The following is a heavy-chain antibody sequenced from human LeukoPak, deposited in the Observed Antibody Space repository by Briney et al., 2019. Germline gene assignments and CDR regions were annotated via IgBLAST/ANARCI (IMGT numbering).Heavy chain of an antibody. CDR1: GGSFSGYY. J-gene: IGHJ4*02. D-gene: IGHD6-13*01. CDR2: INHSGST. CDR3: ARDRRSSWYHDY. V-gene: IGHV4-34*01. Sequence: SETLSLTCAVYGGSFSGYYWSWIRQPPGKGLEWIGEINHSGSTNYNPSLKSRVTISVDTSKNQFSLKLSSVTAADTAVYYCARDRRSSWYHDYWGQGTLVTVSS.